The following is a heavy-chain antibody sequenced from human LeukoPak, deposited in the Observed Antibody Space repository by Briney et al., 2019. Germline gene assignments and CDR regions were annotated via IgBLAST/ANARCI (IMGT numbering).Heavy chain of an antibody. Sequence: SETLSLTCAVYGGSFSGYYWSWIRQPPGKGLEWIGETNHSGSTNYNPSLKSRVTISVDTSKNQFSLKLSSVTAADTAVYYCARGRITIFGVVPRWFDPWGQGTLVTVSS. CDR1: GGSFSGYY. CDR3: ARGRITIFGVVPRWFDP. J-gene: IGHJ5*02. D-gene: IGHD3-3*01. CDR2: TNHSGST. V-gene: IGHV4-34*01.